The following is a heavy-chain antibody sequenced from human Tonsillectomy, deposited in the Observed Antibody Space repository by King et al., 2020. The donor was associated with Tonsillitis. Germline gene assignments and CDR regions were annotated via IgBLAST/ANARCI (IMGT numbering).Heavy chain of an antibody. CDR1: GGTISSYA. V-gene: IGHV1-69*01. CDR2: IIPILGTA. J-gene: IGHJ1*01. CDR3: ARYSSFAEYFQH. Sequence: QLVQSGAEVKKPGSSVKVSCKASGGTISSYAISWVRKAPGQGLEWMGGIIPILGTANYAQKFQGRVTITADESTSTAYMELSSLRSEDTAVYYCARYSSFAEYFQHWGQGTLVTVSS. D-gene: IGHD6-6*01.